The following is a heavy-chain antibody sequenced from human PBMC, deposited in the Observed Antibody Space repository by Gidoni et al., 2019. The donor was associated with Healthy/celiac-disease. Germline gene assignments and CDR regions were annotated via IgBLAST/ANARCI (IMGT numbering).Heavy chain of an antibody. Sequence: QVQLVQSGAEVKKPGSSVKVSCKASGGTFSSYAISWVRQAPGQGLEWMGGIIPIFGTANYAQKFQGRVTITADKSTSTAYMELSSLRSEDTAVYYCARKVFLGGSSSSVAFDIWGQGTMVTVSS. CDR1: GGTFSSYA. CDR2: IIPIFGTA. CDR3: ARKVFLGGSSSSVAFDI. D-gene: IGHD6-6*01. J-gene: IGHJ3*02. V-gene: IGHV1-69*06.